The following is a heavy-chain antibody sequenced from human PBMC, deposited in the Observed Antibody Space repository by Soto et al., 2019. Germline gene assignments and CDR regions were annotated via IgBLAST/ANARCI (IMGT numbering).Heavy chain of an antibody. CDR1: GGAFSSYA. CDR2: IIPIFGTA. Sequence: QVQLVQSGAEVKKPGSSVKVSCKASGGAFSSYAISWVRQAPGQGLEWMGGIIPIFGTANYAQKFQGRVTITADESTSTAYMELSSLRSEDAAVDYCARYYYDSSGYLVQGYWYFDLWGRGTLVTVSS. J-gene: IGHJ2*01. CDR3: ARYYYDSSGYLVQGYWYFDL. D-gene: IGHD3-22*01. V-gene: IGHV1-69*01.